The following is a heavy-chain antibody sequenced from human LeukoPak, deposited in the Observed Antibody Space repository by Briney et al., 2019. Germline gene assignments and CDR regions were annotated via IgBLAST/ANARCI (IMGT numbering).Heavy chain of an antibody. V-gene: IGHV4-31*03. Sequence: SETLSLTCTVSGGSPSSGGYYWSWIRQHPGKGLEWIGYIYYSGSTYYNPSLTSRVTISVDTSKNHFSLELSSVTAADTAVYFCARSKYPLLSQYNWFDPWGQGTLVTVSS. J-gene: IGHJ5*02. CDR1: GGSPSSGGYY. CDR3: ARSKYPLLSQYNWFDP. CDR2: IYYSGST. D-gene: IGHD2-2*01.